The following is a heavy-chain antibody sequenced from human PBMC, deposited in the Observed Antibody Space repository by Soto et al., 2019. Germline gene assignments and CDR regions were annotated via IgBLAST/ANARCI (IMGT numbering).Heavy chain of an antibody. J-gene: IGHJ4*02. Sequence: PGGSLRLSCAASGFTFSDYYMSWIRQAPGKGLEWVSVISGSDDSTYYADSVKGRFTISRDNAKNTLYLQMNSLRAEDTAVYYCVRHHIRVGIDYRGPATLVTVS. CDR1: GFTFSDYY. CDR2: ISGSDDST. D-gene: IGHD1-26*01. CDR3: VRHHIRVGIDY. V-gene: IGHV3-23*01.